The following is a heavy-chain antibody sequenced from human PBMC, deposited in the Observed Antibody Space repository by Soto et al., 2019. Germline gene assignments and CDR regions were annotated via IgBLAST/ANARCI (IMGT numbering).Heavy chain of an antibody. Sequence: GGSLRLSCVASGFTFSSYAMNWARQAPGKGLEWVSSISGSGNNTYYAESVMGRFTNSRDNSKNTVYLQMNSLSAEDTALYYCVNCQGGGWYLAYWGPGAQVNVSS. V-gene: IGHV3-23*01. CDR1: GFTFSSYA. CDR2: ISGSGNNT. CDR3: VNCQGGGWYLAY. J-gene: IGHJ4*02. D-gene: IGHD6-19*01.